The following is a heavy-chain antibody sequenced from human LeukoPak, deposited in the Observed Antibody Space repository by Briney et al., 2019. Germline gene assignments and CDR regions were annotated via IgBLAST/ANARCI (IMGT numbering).Heavy chain of an antibody. D-gene: IGHD1-7*01. V-gene: IGHV1-2*06. CDR1: GYTFTGYY. Sequence: ASVKVSCKASGYTFTGYYMHWVRQAPGQGLEWMGRINPNSGGTNYAQKFQGRVTMTRDTSISTAYMELSRLRSDDAAVYYCARWVTGTTLDYWGQGTLVTVSS. CDR2: INPNSGGT. J-gene: IGHJ4*02. CDR3: ARWVTGTTLDY.